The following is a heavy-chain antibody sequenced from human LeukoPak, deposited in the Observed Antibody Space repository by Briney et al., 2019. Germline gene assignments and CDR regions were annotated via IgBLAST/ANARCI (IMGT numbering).Heavy chain of an antibody. CDR1: GYTFTGYY. CDR2: INPNSGGT. Sequence: ASVKVSCKASGYTFTGYYMHWVRQAPGQGLEWMGWINPNSGGTNYAQKLQGRVTMTTDTSTSTAYMELRSLRSDDTAVYYCARIRPQRDYYGSGSCLDYWGQGTLVTVSS. V-gene: IGHV1-2*02. CDR3: ARIRPQRDYYGSGSCLDY. D-gene: IGHD3-10*01. J-gene: IGHJ4*02.